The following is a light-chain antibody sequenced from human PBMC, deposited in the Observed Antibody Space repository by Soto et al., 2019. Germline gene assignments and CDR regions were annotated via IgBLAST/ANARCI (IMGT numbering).Light chain of an antibody. V-gene: IGKV2-30*02. CDR3: MQGTHCPIP. J-gene: IGKJ5*01. Sequence: ALTQSPLSLPGTLREPSLFSCMPTPSLVHSDGIAYFSWFQQRPGRSPRRLIYKVSNRDSGVPARFSGSGSGTDFALKISRVEAEDVGVYYCMQGTHCPIPFGQGTRLAIK. CDR2: KVS. CDR1: PSLVHSDGIAY.